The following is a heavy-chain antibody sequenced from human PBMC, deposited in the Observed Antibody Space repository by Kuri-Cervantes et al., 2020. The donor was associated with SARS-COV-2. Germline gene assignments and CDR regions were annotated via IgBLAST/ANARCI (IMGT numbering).Heavy chain of an antibody. J-gene: IGHJ6*03. V-gene: IGHV3-9*01. CDR1: GFTFDDYA. CDR2: ISWNSGSI. Sequence: LKISCAASGFTFDDYAMHCVRQAPGKGLEWVPGISWNSGSIGYADSVKGRFTISRDNAKNSLYRQMNSLRAEDTALYYCAKDSAMDVWGKGTTVTVSS. CDR3: AKDSAMDV.